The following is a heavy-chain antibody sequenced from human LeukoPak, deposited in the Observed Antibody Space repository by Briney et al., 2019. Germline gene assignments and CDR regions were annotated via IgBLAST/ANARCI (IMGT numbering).Heavy chain of an antibody. CDR1: GFTFSSYS. CDR3: AELGITMIGGV. Sequence: TGGSLRLSCAASGFTFSSYSMNWVRQAPGKGLEWVSSISSSSSYIYYADSVKGRFTISRDNAKNSLYLQMNSLRAEDTAVYYCAELGITMIGGVWGKGTTVTISS. J-gene: IGHJ6*04. D-gene: IGHD3-10*02. CDR2: ISSSSSYI. V-gene: IGHV3-21*01.